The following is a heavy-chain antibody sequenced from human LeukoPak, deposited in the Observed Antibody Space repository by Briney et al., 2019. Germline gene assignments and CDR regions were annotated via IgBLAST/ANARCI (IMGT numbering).Heavy chain of an antibody. D-gene: IGHD1-26*01. CDR3: ATDVVGATKAVDY. V-gene: IGHV1-24*01. CDR1: GYTLTELS. Sequence: GASVKVSSKVSGYTLTELSMHWVRQAPGKGLEWMGGFDPEDGETIYAQKFQGRVTMTEDTSTDTAYMELSSLRSEDTAVYYCATDVVGATKAVDYWAREPWSPSPQ. J-gene: IGHJ4*02. CDR2: FDPEDGET.